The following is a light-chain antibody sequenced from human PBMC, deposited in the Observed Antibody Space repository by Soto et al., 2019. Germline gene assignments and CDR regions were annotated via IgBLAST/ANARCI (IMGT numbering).Light chain of an antibody. J-gene: IGKJ5*01. CDR3: QQYNGSPTT. CDR1: QCVSSSY. Sequence: LTPSPGTLSFSPGERTTLAFRSSQCVSSSYLAWDQQKPGQAPRLLIYGASSRATGIPARFSGSGSGTDFTLTITRLEPEDFAVYFCQQYNGSPTTFGQGTRREIK. CDR2: GAS. V-gene: IGKV3-20*01.